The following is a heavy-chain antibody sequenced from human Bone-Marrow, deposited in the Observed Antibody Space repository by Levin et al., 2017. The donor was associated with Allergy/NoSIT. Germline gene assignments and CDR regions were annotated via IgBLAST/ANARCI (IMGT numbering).Heavy chain of an antibody. V-gene: IGHV4-38-2*02. D-gene: IGHD3-9*01. CDR1: DYSINSGYL. CDR2: VDRSGAT. CDR3: ARVDWSLNYCYGLDF. J-gene: IGHJ6*02. Sequence: SETLSLTCSVSDYSINSGYLWAWIRQPPGKGLEYIGNVDRSGATSYNPSLRSRVTMSVDTSKNQFSLRLSAVTAADTAVYYCARVDWSLNYCYGLDFWGQGTTVIVSS.